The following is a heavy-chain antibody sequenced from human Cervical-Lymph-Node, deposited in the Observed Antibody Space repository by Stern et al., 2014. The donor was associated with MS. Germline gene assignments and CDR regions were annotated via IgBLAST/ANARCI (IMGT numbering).Heavy chain of an antibody. CDR1: GFSLSTRGVG. D-gene: IGHD4/OR15-4a*01. J-gene: IGHJ4*02. Sequence: QITLKESGPTLVKPTQTLTLTCTFSGFSLSTRGVGVGWIRQPPGKAREWLALIYWDDDKRYSPSLRNRLTITRDTSRTQVVLTMTNMDPVDTATYYCAYNRLWLYFDYWGQGTLVTVSS. V-gene: IGHV2-5*02. CDR2: IYWDDDK. CDR3: AYNRLWLYFDY.